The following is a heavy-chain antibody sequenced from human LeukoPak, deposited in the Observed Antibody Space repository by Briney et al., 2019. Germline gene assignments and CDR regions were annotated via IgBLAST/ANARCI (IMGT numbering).Heavy chain of an antibody. Sequence: PGGSLRLSCAASGFTFSSYSMNWVRRAPGKGLEWVSSISSSSSYIYYADSVKGRFTISRDNAKNSLYLQMNSLRAEDTAVYYCARDREEYSSSSPNDYWGQGTLVTVSS. D-gene: IGHD6-6*01. CDR3: ARDREEYSSSSPNDY. CDR2: ISSSSSYI. V-gene: IGHV3-21*01. CDR1: GFTFSSYS. J-gene: IGHJ4*02.